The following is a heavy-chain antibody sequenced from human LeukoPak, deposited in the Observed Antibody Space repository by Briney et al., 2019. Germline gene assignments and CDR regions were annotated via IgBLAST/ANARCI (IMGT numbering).Heavy chain of an antibody. CDR1: GFTFSSYA. D-gene: IGHD3-16*01. CDR3: AKAGEAFGTGEFDY. V-gene: IGHV3-30-3*01. J-gene: IGHJ4*02. CDR2: ISYDGSNK. Sequence: GGSLRLSCAASGFTFSSYAMHWVRQAPGKGLEWVAVISYDGSNKYYADSVKGRFTISRDNSKNTLYLQMNSLRAEDTAVYYCAKAGEAFGTGEFDYWGQGTLVTVSS.